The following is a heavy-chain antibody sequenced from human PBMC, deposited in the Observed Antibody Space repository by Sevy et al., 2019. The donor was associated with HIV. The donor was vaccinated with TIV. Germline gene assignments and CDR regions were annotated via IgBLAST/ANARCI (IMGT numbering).Heavy chain of an antibody. CDR2: IWFDGSNT. CDR1: GFTFSTYG. D-gene: IGHD4-17*01. Sequence: GGSLRLSCAASGFTFSTYGMHGVRQAPGKGLEWVAVIWFDGSNTYYADSVKGRFTISRDIAKNTLHLQMNSLRVEDTAVYYCARDLEFYDYGDYGPAFMPDYWGQGTLVTVSS. J-gene: IGHJ4*02. CDR3: ARDLEFYDYGDYGPAFMPDY. V-gene: IGHV3-33*01.